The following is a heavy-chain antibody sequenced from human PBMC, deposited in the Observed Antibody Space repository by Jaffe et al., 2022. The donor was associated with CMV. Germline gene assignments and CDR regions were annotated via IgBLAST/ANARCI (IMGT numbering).Heavy chain of an antibody. V-gene: IGHV3-9*01. D-gene: IGHD6-6*01. CDR1: GFTFDDYA. Sequence: EVQLVESGGGLVQPGRSLRLSCAASGFTFDDYAMHWVRQAPGKGLEWVSGISWNSGSIGYADSVKGRFTISRDNAKNSLYLQMNSLRAEDTALYYCAKDIISYSSSSTGFDPWGQGTLVTVSS. CDR3: AKDIISYSSSSTGFDP. J-gene: IGHJ5*02. CDR2: ISWNSGSI.